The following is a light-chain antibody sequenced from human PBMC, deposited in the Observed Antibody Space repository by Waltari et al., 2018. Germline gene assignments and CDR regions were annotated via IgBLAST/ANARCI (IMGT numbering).Light chain of an antibody. V-gene: IGLV2-23*02. CDR2: DVN. CDR3: SSYAGSTTV. Sequence: QSALTQPASVSGSPGQPITISCTGTTRDVGGYTYVSWYQQHPGKAPKFLLYDVNKRPSGASNRFSGSKSGNTASLTISGLQAEDEADYYCSSYAGSTTVFGGGTKLTVL. J-gene: IGLJ2*01. CDR1: TRDVGGYTY.